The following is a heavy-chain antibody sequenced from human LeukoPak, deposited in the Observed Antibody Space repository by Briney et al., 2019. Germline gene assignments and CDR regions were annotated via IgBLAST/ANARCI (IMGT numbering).Heavy chain of an antibody. D-gene: IGHD3-22*01. J-gene: IGHJ4*02. CDR1: GFTFSSYA. CDR3: AREKRPYDSSGLFDY. CDR2: ISYDGSNK. Sequence: GGSLRLSCAASGFTFSSYAMHWVRQAPGKGLEWVAVISYDGSNKYYADSVKGRFTISRDNSKNTLYLQMNSLRAEDTAVYYCAREKRPYDSSGLFDYWGQGTLVTVSS. V-gene: IGHV3-30-3*01.